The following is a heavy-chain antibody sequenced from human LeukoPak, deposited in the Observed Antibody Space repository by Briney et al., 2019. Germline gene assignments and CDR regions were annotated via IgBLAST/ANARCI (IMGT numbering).Heavy chain of an antibody. D-gene: IGHD6-13*01. Sequence: GGSLRLSCAASGFTVSNNYMNWVRQAPGKGLEWVSLIYSGGDTHYADSVKGRFTISRDNAKNTLYLQMNSLRAEDTAVYYCARGIAAAGTFWFGDYWGQGTLVTVSS. J-gene: IGHJ4*02. CDR3: ARGIAAAGTFWFGDY. CDR1: GFTVSNNY. V-gene: IGHV3-66*01. CDR2: IYSGGDT.